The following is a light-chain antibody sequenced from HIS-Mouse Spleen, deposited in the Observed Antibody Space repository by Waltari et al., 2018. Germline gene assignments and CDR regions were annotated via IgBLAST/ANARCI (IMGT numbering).Light chain of an antibody. CDR1: KLGDKY. Sequence: SYELTQPPSVSVSPGQTASITCPGDKLGDKYACWYQQKPGQSPVLVIYQDSKRPSGIPGRFSGSKSGNTATLTISGTQAMDEADYYCQAWDSSTAVFGGGTKLTVL. V-gene: IGLV3-1*01. CDR2: QDS. J-gene: IGLJ3*02. CDR3: QAWDSSTAV.